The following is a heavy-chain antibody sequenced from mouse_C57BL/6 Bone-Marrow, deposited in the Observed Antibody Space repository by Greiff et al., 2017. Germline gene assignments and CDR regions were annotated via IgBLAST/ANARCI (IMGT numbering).Heavy chain of an antibody. CDR1: GYTFTSYW. J-gene: IGHJ2*01. CDR2: FVRNSGGT. Sequence: QVQLQQSGAELVKPGASVKLSCTASGYTFTSYWMYWVKQRPGRGLVWIGRFVRNSGGTKYNENFKSQVTLTVDKPTSTAYLQLSSLTSEDTAVYYCAREGFLPGDYWGQGTTLTVSS. CDR3: AREGFLPGDY. V-gene: IGHV1-72*01.